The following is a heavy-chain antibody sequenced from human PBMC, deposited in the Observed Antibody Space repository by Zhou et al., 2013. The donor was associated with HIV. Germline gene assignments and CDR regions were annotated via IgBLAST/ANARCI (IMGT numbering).Heavy chain of an antibody. Sequence: QVQLVQSGAEVKKPGSSVKVSCKASGGTFSSYAISWVRQAPGQGLEWMGGIIPIFGTANYAQKFQGRVTITTDESTSTAYMELSSLRSEDTAVYYCARGNFWSGYSTNYYYYYYMDVWGKGTTVTVSS. D-gene: IGHD3-3*01. CDR3: ARGNFWSGYSTNYYYYYYMDV. CDR1: GGTFSSYA. CDR2: IIPIFGTA. J-gene: IGHJ6*03. V-gene: IGHV1-69*05.